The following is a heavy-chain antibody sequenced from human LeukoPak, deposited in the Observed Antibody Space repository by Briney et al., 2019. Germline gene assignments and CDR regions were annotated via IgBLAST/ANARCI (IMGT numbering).Heavy chain of an antibody. CDR1: GFTFSSSW. CDR3: AKDALRLYSGSSGDWFDP. V-gene: IGHV3-7*01. D-gene: IGHD6-6*01. CDR2: IKKDGSET. Sequence: GGSLRLSCAASGFTFSSSWMSWVRQAPGKGLEWVANIKKDGSETYYVDSVKGRFTISRDNAKNSLYLQTNSLRAEDTAVYYCAKDALRLYSGSSGDWFDPWGQGTLVTVSS. J-gene: IGHJ5*02.